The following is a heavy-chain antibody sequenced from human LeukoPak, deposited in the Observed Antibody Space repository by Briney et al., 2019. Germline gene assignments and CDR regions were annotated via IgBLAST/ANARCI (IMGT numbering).Heavy chain of an antibody. D-gene: IGHD3-3*01. J-gene: IGHJ4*02. CDR1: GFTVSSNY. V-gene: IGHV3-53*01. CDR2: IYSGGST. Sequence: PGGSLRLSCAASGFTVSSNYMSWVRQAPGKGLEWVSVIYSGGSTYYADSVKGRFTISRDNSKNTLYLQMNSLRAEDTAVYYCARASSSLGVDFDYWGQGTLVTVSS. CDR3: ARASSSLGVDFDY.